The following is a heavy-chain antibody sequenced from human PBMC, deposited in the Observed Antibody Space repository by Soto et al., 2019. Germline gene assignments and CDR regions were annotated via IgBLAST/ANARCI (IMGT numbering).Heavy chain of an antibody. Sequence: EVQLVESGGGVVQPGGSLRLSCAASGLSVSNNYMSWVRQAPGKGLEWVSVIYSGSTTHYAHSVKGRFSISRNSSRNTVYLQRNSLRVEDTAVYHCARVNWGQGYRAGTYFGYWGQGTLVTVSS. V-gene: IGHV3-66*01. CDR2: IYSGSTT. D-gene: IGHD3-16*01. J-gene: IGHJ4*02. CDR3: ARVNWGQGYRAGTYFGY. CDR1: GLSVSNNY.